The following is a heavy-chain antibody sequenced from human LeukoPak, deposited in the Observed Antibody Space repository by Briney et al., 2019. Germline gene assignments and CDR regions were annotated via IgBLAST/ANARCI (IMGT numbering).Heavy chain of an antibody. CDR3: ARDRGEYGNYVRFAY. J-gene: IGHJ4*02. Sequence: GGSLRLSCAASGFTFDDYTMHWVRQAPGKGLEWVSLISWDGGSTYYADSVKGRFTISRDNSKNTLYLQMNSLRAEDTALYYCARDRGEYGNYVRFAYWGQGTLVTVSS. D-gene: IGHD4-11*01. CDR1: GFTFDDYT. V-gene: IGHV3-43*01. CDR2: ISWDGGST.